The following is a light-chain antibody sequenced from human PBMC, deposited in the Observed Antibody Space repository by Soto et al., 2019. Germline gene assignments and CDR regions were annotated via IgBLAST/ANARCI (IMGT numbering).Light chain of an antibody. CDR2: DVS. V-gene: IGKV1-5*01. CDR1: EDVNGW. Sequence: DIQMTQSPSTLSASVGDRVTITCRASEDVNGWLAWYQQKPGTAPKLLIYDVSTLESGVPSRFSGSGPGTEFTLTINSLQPYDFATFYCQYYNSYPFTFGPGTKVDIK. CDR3: QYYNSYPFT. J-gene: IGKJ3*01.